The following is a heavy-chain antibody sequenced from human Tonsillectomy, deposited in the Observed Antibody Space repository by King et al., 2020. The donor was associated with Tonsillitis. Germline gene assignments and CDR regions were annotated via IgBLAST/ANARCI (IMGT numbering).Heavy chain of an antibody. D-gene: IGHD2-21*02. CDR2: IYPVDSDT. J-gene: IGHJ4*02. Sequence: QLVQSGAEVKKPGESLKISCKGSGYRFTSYWIGWVRQMPGKGLECMGIIYPVDSDTRYSPSFQGQVTISADKSISTAYLQWSSLKASDTAMYYCARPRHCGGDCYSHYYDYWGQGTLVTVSS. CDR1: GYRFTSYW. V-gene: IGHV5-51*01. CDR3: ARPRHCGGDCYSHYYDY.